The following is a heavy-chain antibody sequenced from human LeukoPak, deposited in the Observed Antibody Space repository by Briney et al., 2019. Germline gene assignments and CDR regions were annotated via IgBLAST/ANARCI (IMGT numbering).Heavy chain of an antibody. Sequence: SETLSLTCTASGGSISTYYWSWIRQPPGKGLEWIGYVYYSGSTNYNPSLKSRLTISVDTSKNQFSLKLSSVTAADTAVYYYARATRSWFDPWGQGTLVTVSS. CDR3: ARATRSWFDP. CDR2: VYYSGST. V-gene: IGHV4-59*01. J-gene: IGHJ5*02. CDR1: GGSISTYY.